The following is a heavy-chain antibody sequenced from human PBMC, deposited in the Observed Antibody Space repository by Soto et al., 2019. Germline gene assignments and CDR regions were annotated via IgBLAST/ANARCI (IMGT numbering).Heavy chain of an antibody. Sequence: SETLSLTCAVYGGSFIGYYWSWIRQPPGKGLEWIGEINHSGGSNYNPSLKSRVTISADTSKNQFSLQLSSVTAADTAVYYCARGRYYYDSSGPQRNWFDPWGQGTLVTVSS. D-gene: IGHD3-22*01. J-gene: IGHJ5*02. CDR1: GGSFIGYY. CDR3: ARGRYYYDSSGPQRNWFDP. CDR2: INHSGGS. V-gene: IGHV4-34*01.